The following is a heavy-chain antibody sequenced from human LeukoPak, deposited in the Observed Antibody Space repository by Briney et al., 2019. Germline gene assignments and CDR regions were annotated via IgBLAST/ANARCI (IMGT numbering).Heavy chain of an antibody. CDR1: GGSLSSYY. D-gene: IGHD6-19*01. CDR3: ARDRTDSSGWYYFDD. V-gene: IGHV4-59*01. J-gene: IGHJ4*02. CDR2: IYYSGST. Sequence: SETLSLTCSVSGGSLSSYYWSWIRQPPGKGLEWIGYIYYSGSTNYNPSLKSRVTISVDTSKNQFSLKLSSVTAADTAVYYCARDRTDSSGWYYFDDWGQGTLVTVSS.